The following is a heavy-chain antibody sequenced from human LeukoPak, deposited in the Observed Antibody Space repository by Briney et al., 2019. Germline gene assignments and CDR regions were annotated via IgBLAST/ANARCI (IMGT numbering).Heavy chain of an antibody. CDR1: GGSFSGYY. CDR2: INHSGST. D-gene: IGHD3-10*01. Sequence: SETLSLTCAVYGGSFSGYYWSWIRQPPGKGLEWIGEINHSGSTNYNPSLKSRVTISVDTSKNQFSLKLSSVTAADTAVYYCARVRGYYGSGSYLFWDYWGQGTLVTVSS. J-gene: IGHJ4*02. CDR3: ARVRGYYGSGSYLFWDY. V-gene: IGHV4-34*01.